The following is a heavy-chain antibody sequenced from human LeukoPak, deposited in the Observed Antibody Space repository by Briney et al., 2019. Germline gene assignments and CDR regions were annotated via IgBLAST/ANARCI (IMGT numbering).Heavy chain of an antibody. V-gene: IGHV3-30*02. D-gene: IGHD2-8*01. CDR3: VKGSSKTNLLVYFES. CDR1: GLTLSNHG. Sequence: PGGSLRLSCTTSGLTLSNHGMHWVRQAPGRGLEWVAFIWYDGRNKLYAGSVKGRFTISRENSKNTLYLEMDSLRVEDTAVYHCVKGSSKTNLLVYFESWGQGTVVTVSS. J-gene: IGHJ4*02. CDR2: IWYDGRNK.